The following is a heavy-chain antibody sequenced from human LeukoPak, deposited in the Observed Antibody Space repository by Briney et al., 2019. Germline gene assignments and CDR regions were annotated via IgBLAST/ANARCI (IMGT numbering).Heavy chain of an antibody. Sequence: ASVKVSCKASGDTFNSYYMHWVRQAPGQGLEWMGIINPSGGSTTYAQKFQGRVTMTRDTSTSTVYMELSSLRSEDTAVYYCARDREGSRYYFDYWGQGTLVTVSS. J-gene: IGHJ4*02. CDR2: INPSGGST. CDR3: ARDREGSRYYFDY. D-gene: IGHD1-26*01. V-gene: IGHV1-46*02. CDR1: GDTFNSYY.